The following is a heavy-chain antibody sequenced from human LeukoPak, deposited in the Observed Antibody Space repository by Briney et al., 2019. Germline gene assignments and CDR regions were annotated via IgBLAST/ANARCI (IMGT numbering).Heavy chain of an antibody. Sequence: GGSLRLSCAASGFTFSTYAMNWVRQAPGKGLEWISLIRNKAFLRTTEYAASVKGRFIISTDDSKSLVYLQMNRLKTEDTAMYYCIRGGIMATIGYAFDIWGQGTMVTVAS. V-gene: IGHV3-49*04. J-gene: IGHJ3*02. CDR3: IRGGIMATIGYAFDI. CDR1: GFTFSTYA. D-gene: IGHD5-12*01. CDR2: IRNKAFLRTT.